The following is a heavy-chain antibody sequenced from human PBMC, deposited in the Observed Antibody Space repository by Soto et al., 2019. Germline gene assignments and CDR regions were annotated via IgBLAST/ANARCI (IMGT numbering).Heavy chain of an antibody. V-gene: IGHV1-69*12. J-gene: IGHJ2*01. CDR2: IIPIFGTG. CDR3: ARGNHRWIQVWYFDL. D-gene: IGHD5-18*01. Sequence: QVQLVQSGAEVKTPGSSVKVSCKASGGTFSNYPISWVRQAPGQGLEWMGGIIPIFGTGNYAQKFQGRVTITADESTSTAYMELSSLRSEDTAVYYCARGNHRWIQVWYFDLWCRGTLGTVSS. CDR1: GGTFSNYP.